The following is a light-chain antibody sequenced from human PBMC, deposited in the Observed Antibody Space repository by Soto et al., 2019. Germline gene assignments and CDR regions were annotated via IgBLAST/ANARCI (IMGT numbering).Light chain of an antibody. CDR2: DVG. CDR1: SSDVGGYSF. V-gene: IGLV2-14*03. Sequence: QSVLTQPASASGSPGQSITISCTGTSSDVGGYSFVSWYQQHPGKAPKLMIYDVGYRPSGVSDRFSGSKSGNTASLSISGLQAEDEAVYFCSSYTTYTTGTTLFFGTGTKVTVL. CDR3: SSYTTYTTGTTLF. J-gene: IGLJ1*01.